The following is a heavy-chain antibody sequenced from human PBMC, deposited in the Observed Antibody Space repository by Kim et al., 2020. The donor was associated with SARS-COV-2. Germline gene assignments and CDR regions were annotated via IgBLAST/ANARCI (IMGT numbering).Heavy chain of an antibody. J-gene: IGHJ6*03. Sequence: SETLSLTCTVSGGSISSGGYYWSWIRQHPGKGLEWIGYIYYSGSTYYNPSLKSRVTISVDTSKNQFSLKLSSVTATDTAVYYCARTQYCSSTSCYTQVMDRPSYYYYYYMDVWGKGTTVTVSS. CDR3: ARTQYCSSTSCYTQVMDRPSYYYYYYMDV. CDR2: IYYSGST. CDR1: GGSISSGGYY. V-gene: IGHV4-31*03. D-gene: IGHD2-2*01.